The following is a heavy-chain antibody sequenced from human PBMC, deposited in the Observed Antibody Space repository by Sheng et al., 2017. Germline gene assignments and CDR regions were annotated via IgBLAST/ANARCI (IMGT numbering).Heavy chain of an antibody. Sequence: QVQLVQSGAEVKKPGSSVGGLLQGSRRHLQQLWHQLGATRPLDKGLSGWGGIIPMFGTTNYAQKFQGRVTITADESTSTAYMELSSLRYEDTAVYYCARGRVVVPANMFLDYWGQGTLVTVSS. CDR2: IIPMFGTT. D-gene: IGHD2-2*01. V-gene: IGHV1-69*12. J-gene: IGHJ4*02. CDR3: ARGRVVVPANMFLDY. CDR1: RHLQQLW.